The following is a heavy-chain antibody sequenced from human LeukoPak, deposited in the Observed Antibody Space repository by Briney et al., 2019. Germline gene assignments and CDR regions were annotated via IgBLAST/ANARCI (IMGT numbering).Heavy chain of an antibody. V-gene: IGHV1-18*01. Sequence: ASVRVSCKASGYTFTSYGIIWVRQAPGQGLEWMGWISTYNGNTNYAQKIQGRVTMTTDTSTSTAYMELRSLRSDDTAVYYCARDLPYSSSWESIDYWGQGTLVTVSS. D-gene: IGHD6-13*01. CDR2: ISTYNGNT. CDR3: ARDLPYSSSWESIDY. CDR1: GYTFTSYG. J-gene: IGHJ4*02.